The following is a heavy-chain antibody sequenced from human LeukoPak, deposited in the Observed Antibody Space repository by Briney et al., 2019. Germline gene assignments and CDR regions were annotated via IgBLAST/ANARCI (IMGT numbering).Heavy chain of an antibody. CDR1: GFTFSDYY. CDR3: ARVNRARESSWYAVYYYMDV. CDR2: ISSSGSTI. D-gene: IGHD6-13*01. Sequence: PGGSLRLSCAASGFTFSDYYMSWIRQAPGKGLEWVSYISSSGSTIYYADSVKGRFTISRDNAKNSLYLQMNSLRAEDTAVYYCARVNRARESSWYAVYYYMDVWGKGTTVTISS. J-gene: IGHJ6*03. V-gene: IGHV3-11*04.